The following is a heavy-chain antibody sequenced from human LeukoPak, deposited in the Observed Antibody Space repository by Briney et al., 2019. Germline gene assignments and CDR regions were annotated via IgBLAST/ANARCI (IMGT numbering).Heavy chain of an antibody. Sequence: ASVKVSCKASGYTFTGYYMHWVRQAPGQGLEWMGWINPNSGGANYAQKFQGRVTMTKDTSISTAYMELSRLRSDDTAVYYCERDRPLDYWGQGTLVTVSS. J-gene: IGHJ4*02. CDR2: INPNSGGA. V-gene: IGHV1-2*02. CDR1: GYTFTGYY. CDR3: ERDRPLDY.